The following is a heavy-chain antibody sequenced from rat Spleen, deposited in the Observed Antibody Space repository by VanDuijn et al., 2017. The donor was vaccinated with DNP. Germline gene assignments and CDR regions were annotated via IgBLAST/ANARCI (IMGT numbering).Heavy chain of an antibody. CDR3: ASWAPIAPLSTSNY. CDR1: GFTFSDYY. V-gene: IGHV5-20*01. J-gene: IGHJ2*01. D-gene: IGHD1-2*01. CDR2: IRYDGGST. Sequence: EVQLVETGGGLVQPGRSLKLFCAASGFTFSDYYMAWIRQAPTMGLEWVAYIRYDGGSTYYPDSVKGRFTISRDNAENTVYLQMSSLRSEDTATYYCASWAPIAPLSTSNYWGQGVMVTVSS.